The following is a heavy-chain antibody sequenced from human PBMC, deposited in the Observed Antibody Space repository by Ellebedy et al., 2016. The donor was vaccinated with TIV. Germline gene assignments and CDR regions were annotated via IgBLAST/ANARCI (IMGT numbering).Heavy chain of an antibody. CDR1: GFTFSSHG. J-gene: IGHJ4*02. CDR3: ARVGNTGSYYENYFDY. Sequence: GGSLRLSXAASGFTFSSHGVNWARQAPGKGLEWVSYISSSYTVYYADSVEGRFTISRDNAKNSLYLQMNSLRDEDTAVYYCARVGNTGSYYENYFDYWGQGTLVTVSS. D-gene: IGHD3-10*01. CDR2: ISSSYTV. V-gene: IGHV3-48*02.